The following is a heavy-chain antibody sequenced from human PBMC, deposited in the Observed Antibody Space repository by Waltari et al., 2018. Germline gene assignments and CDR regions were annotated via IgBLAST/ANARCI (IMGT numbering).Heavy chain of an antibody. V-gene: IGHV3-23*01. Sequence: EVQLLESGGGLVQPGGSLRLSCAASGFTFSSYAMSWVRPAQGKGLEWVSAISGSGGSTCYAGSVKGRFTISRDNSKNTLYLQMNSLRAEDTAVYYCAKEALILTGYPTPFDYWGQGTLVTVSS. CDR2: ISGSGGST. CDR1: GFTFSSYA. CDR3: AKEALILTGYPTPFDY. D-gene: IGHD3-9*01. J-gene: IGHJ4*02.